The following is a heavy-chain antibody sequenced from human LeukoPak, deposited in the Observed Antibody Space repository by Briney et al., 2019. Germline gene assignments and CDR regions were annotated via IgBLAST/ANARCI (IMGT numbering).Heavy chain of an antibody. D-gene: IGHD3-3*01. V-gene: IGHV3-30*04. CDR1: GFAFSSYA. J-gene: IGHJ4*02. CDR2: ISYDGSNK. Sequence: GGSLRLSCAASGFAFSSYAMHWVRQAPGKGLEWVAVISYDGSNKYYADSVKGRFTISRDNSKNTLYLQMNSLRAEDTAVYYCASEIIFGSFDYWGQGTLVTVSS. CDR3: ASEIIFGSFDY.